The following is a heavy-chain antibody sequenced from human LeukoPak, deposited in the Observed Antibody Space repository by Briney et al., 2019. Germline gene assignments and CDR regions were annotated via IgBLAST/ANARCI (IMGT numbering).Heavy chain of an antibody. Sequence: GGSLRLSCAASGFDLSIYEVNWVRQAPGKGREWIADITISGHTKNYADSVKGRFSISRDNARTSLYLQMHSLRVEDTGVYYCARGDPHADLWGQGTLVTVSS. CDR1: GFDLSIYE. D-gene: IGHD5-24*01. V-gene: IGHV3-48*03. CDR2: ITISGHTK. J-gene: IGHJ5*02. CDR3: ARGDPHADL.